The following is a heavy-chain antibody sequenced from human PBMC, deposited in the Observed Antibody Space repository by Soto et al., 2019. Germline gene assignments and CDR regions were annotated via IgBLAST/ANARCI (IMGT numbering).Heavy chain of an antibody. CDR3: ASFPYCSGGSCSEDAFDI. V-gene: IGHV4-34*01. D-gene: IGHD2-15*01. CDR1: GAAFSGYY. Sequence: TLSLTCTVYGAAFSGYYWRWVREPPGKGLEWIGEINHSGSTNYNPSLKSRVTISVDTSKNQFSLKLSSVTAADTAVYYCASFPYCSGGSCSEDAFDIWGQATMVT. CDR2: INHSGST. J-gene: IGHJ3*02.